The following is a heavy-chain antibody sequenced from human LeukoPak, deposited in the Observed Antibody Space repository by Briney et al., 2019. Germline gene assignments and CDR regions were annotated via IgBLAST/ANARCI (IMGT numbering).Heavy chain of an antibody. D-gene: IGHD2-2*01. CDR1: GFTFSSYA. CDR3: ARGAPAALYSFDY. V-gene: IGHV3-64*01. J-gene: IGHJ4*02. Sequence: GGSLRLSCAASGFTFSSYAMHWVRQAPGKGLEYVSAISSNGGSTYYANSVKGRFTISRDNSKNTLYLQMGSLRAEDVAVYYCARGAPAALYSFDYWGQGTLVTVSS. CDR2: ISSNGGST.